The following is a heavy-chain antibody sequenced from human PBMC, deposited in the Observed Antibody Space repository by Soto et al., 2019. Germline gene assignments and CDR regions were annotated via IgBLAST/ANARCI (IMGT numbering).Heavy chain of an antibody. V-gene: IGHV3-15*07. CDR3: ARDWYWAFDY. J-gene: IGHJ4*02. D-gene: IGHD1-20*01. Sequence: EVQLVESGGGLVKPGGSLTLSCAASGFTFGGAWMNWVRQAPGKGLEWVGRIRKKSDGGTADYAAPVKGRFTISRDDFQDTLYLQMNSLKTEDTAVYFCARDWYWAFDYWGQGSLVTVSS. CDR1: GFTFGGAW. CDR2: IRKKSDGGTA.